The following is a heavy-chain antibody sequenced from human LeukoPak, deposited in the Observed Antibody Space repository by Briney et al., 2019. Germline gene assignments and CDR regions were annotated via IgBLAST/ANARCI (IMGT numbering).Heavy chain of an antibody. D-gene: IGHD1-14*01. J-gene: IGHJ3*02. Sequence: SETLSLTCTVSGGSISSGSYYWSWLRQPAGKGLEWIGRIYTSGGTNYNPSLKSRVTISVDTSKNQFSLKLSSVTAADTAVYYCARGTRPAIPAHDAFDIWGQGTMVTVSS. CDR2: IYTSGGT. CDR3: ARGTRPAIPAHDAFDI. V-gene: IGHV4-61*02. CDR1: GGSISSGSYY.